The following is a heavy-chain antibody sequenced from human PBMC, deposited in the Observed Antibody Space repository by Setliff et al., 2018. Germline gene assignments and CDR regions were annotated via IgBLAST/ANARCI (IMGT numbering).Heavy chain of an antibody. Sequence: GESLKLSCAASGFVFGTYGMHWVRQAPGKGLDWVASVRFDGSYKVYADSVKGRLTISRDNSENTLFLQMTSLRPEDTGIYYCAKVKKPLIRGSGFDYWGRGTLVTV. D-gene: IGHD2-8*01. J-gene: IGHJ4*02. CDR3: AKVKKPLIRGSGFDY. V-gene: IGHV3-30*02. CDR2: VRFDGSYK. CDR1: GFVFGTYG.